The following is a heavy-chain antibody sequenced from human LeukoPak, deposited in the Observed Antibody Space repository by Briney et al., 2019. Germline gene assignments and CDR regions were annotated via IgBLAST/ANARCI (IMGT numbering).Heavy chain of an antibody. CDR1: GGSISSYY. D-gene: IGHD3-10*01. CDR3: ARLLWFGELLYEGYYFDY. Sequence: SETLSLTCTVSGGSISSYYRSWIRQPPGKGLEWIGYIYYSGSTNYNPSLKSRVTISVDTSKNQFSLKLSSVTAADTAVYYCARLLWFGELLYEGYYFDYWGQGTLVTVSS. J-gene: IGHJ4*02. V-gene: IGHV4-59*01. CDR2: IYYSGST.